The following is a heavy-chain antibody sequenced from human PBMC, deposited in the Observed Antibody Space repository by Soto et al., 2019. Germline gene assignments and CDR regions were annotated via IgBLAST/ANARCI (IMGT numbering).Heavy chain of an antibody. J-gene: IGHJ6*03. V-gene: IGHV3-30*02. CDR3: AKYGCGSPTCPYYFYSFMDV. CDR2: IGAGGSNE. D-gene: IGHD2-2*01. Sequence: GGSLRLSCAVPGGIFHGYGMHWVRQAPGKGLEWVAIIGAGGSNEEYADAVKGRFTISRDNSQNTLYLRMNSLRAEDTAVYYCAKYGCGSPTCPYYFYSFMDVWGKGTTVTVSS. CDR1: GGIFHGYG.